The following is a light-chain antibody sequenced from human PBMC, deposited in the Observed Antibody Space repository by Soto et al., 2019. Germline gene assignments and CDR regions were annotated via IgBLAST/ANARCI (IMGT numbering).Light chain of an antibody. CDR3: QQAKSFPRT. CDR2: SAS. V-gene: IGKV1-12*01. J-gene: IGKJ1*01. CDR1: QGIITY. Sequence: DIQMTQSPSSVSASVGDRVSITCRASQGIITYLAWYQQRPGQAPKLLIHSASLLQTVVPPRFSGTGSGTLFTLTISSLQPADSAPYYCQQAKSFPRTFGHGTKV.